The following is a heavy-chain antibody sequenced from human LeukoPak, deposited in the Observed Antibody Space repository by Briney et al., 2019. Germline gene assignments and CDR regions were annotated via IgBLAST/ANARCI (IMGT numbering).Heavy chain of an antibody. CDR2: IYSSGKT. D-gene: IGHD2-2*01. Sequence: PGGSLRLSCAVSGFIFSSNYMTWVRQAPGKGLECVSVIYSSGKTYYTDPVQGRFTISRDDSKNTPYLQMNNLRVEDTAVYYCARDPGRVGDYWGQGTLVTVSS. CDR1: GFIFSSNY. CDR3: ARDPGRVGDY. V-gene: IGHV3-53*01. J-gene: IGHJ4*02.